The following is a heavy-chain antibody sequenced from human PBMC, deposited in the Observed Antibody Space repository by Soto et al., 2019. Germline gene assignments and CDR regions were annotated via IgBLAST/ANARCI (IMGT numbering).Heavy chain of an antibody. V-gene: IGHV3-23*01. CDR1: GFTISSHA. CDR2: ISDSGGRT. J-gene: IGHJ5*02. Sequence: GGSLRLSCAVSGFTISSHAMRRVRQAPGKGLEWATGISDSGGRTNYADSVKGRFTISRDNSKSTLSVQMSSLRVEDTGVYYCAKGSGGSSTYDLWGQGTLVTVSS. CDR3: AKGSGGSSTYDL. D-gene: IGHD6-6*01.